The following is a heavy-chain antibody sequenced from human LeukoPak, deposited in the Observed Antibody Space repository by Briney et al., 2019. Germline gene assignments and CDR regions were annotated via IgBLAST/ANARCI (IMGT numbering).Heavy chain of an antibody. Sequence: SETLSLTCTVSGYSISSGYYWGWIRPPPGKGLEWIGEINHSGSTNYNPSLKSRVTISVDTSKNQFSLKLSSVTAADTAVYYCAREARYSSSWYESYYYYYMDVWGKGTTVTVSS. V-gene: IGHV4-38-2*02. CDR2: INHSGST. D-gene: IGHD6-13*01. CDR1: GYSISSGYY. J-gene: IGHJ6*03. CDR3: AREARYSSSWYESYYYYYMDV.